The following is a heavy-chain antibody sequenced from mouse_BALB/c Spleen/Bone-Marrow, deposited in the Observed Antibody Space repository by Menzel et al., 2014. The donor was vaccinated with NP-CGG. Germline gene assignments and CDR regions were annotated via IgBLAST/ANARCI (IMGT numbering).Heavy chain of an antibody. CDR2: IYPYNGGT. Sequence: EVQLQQSGPELVKPGASVKISCKASGYTFTDYNMHWVKQTHGKSLEWIGYIYPYNGGTGYNQKFKSKATLTVDNSSSTAHMELRSLTSEDSAVYYCARDGNYVAMDYWGQGTSVTVSS. V-gene: IGHV1S29*02. D-gene: IGHD2-1*01. CDR1: GYTFTDYN. J-gene: IGHJ4*01. CDR3: ARDGNYVAMDY.